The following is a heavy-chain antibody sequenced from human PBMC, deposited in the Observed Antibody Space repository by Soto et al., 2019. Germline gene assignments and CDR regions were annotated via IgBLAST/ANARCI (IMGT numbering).Heavy chain of an antibody. CDR3: ARDRVMRGNAYYYGMDV. CDR2: IVPMFAAP. Sequence: QVLLVQSGAEVKKPGSSVRVSCKTSGGTFSSFAISWVRLAPGQGLEWMGVIVPMFAAPTYAQKFQGRVSITADESTRTAGSELSRLRSDDTAVDYCARDRVMRGNAYYYGMDVWGQGTTVTVSS. CDR1: GGTFSSFA. J-gene: IGHJ6*02. D-gene: IGHD2-21*01. V-gene: IGHV1-69*12.